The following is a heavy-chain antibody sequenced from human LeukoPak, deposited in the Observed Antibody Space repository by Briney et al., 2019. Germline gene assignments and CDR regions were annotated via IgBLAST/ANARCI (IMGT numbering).Heavy chain of an antibody. CDR1: GFIFSSHW. V-gene: IGHV3-7*03. CDR3: ARDSTWLLDY. CDR2: IKEDGSVK. J-gene: IGHJ4*02. D-gene: IGHD6-19*01. Sequence: GGSLRLSCTASGFIFSSHWMTWVRQSPGKGLEWVANIKEDGSVKYYVDSVKGRFTISRDNTKNALYLQMNSLRADDTAVYFCARDSTWLLDYWGQGTLITVSS.